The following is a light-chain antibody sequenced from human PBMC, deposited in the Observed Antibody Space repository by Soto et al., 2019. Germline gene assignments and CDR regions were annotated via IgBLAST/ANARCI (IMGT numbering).Light chain of an antibody. Sequence: EIVMTQSPATLSVSPGERATLSCSAGQRVSSNLAWYQQKPGQAPRLLIYGASTRATGIPARFSGSGSGTAFTLTISSLQSEDFAVYYCQQYNNWPPVGITFGPGTKVDIK. CDR1: QRVSSN. V-gene: IGKV3-15*01. J-gene: IGKJ3*01. CDR3: QQYNNWPPVGIT. CDR2: GAS.